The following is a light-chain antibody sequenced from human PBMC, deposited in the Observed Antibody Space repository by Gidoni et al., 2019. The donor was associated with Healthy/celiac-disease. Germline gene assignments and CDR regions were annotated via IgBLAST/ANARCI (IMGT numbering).Light chain of an antibody. V-gene: IGLV2-11*01. J-gene: IGLJ3*02. CDR3: CSDAGSYTWV. CDR2: DVS. Sequence: QSPPTQPRSVSGSPGQSVTISCTGTSSDVGGYNYVSWYQQHPGKAPKLMIYDVSTRPSGVPDRFSGSKSGNTAALTISGLQAEDEADYYCCSDAGSYTWVFGGGTKLTV. CDR1: SSDVGGYNY.